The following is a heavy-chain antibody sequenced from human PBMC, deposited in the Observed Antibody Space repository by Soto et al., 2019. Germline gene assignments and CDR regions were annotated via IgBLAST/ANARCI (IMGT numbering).Heavy chain of an antibody. D-gene: IGHD3-10*01. J-gene: IGHJ6*02. CDR1: GGSFSGYY. V-gene: IGHV4-34*01. CDR2: INHSGST. CDR3: ARGRGSIYYYYGMDV. Sequence: SETLSLTCAVYGGSFSGYYWSWIRQPPGKGLEWIGEINHSGSTNYNPSLKSRVTISVDTSKNQFSLKLSSVTAADTALYYCARGRGSIYYYYGMDVWGQGTTVTVSS.